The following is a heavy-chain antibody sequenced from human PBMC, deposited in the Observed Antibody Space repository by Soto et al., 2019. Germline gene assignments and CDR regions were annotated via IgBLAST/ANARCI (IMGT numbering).Heavy chain of an antibody. J-gene: IGHJ4*02. CDR2: IIPIFGTA. CDR1: GGTFSSYA. Sequence: ASVKVSCKASGGTFSSYAISWVRQAPGQGLEWMGGIIPIFGTANYAQKFQGRVTITADESTSTAYMELSSLRSEDTAVYYCARGRVAAAGTRGNTFDYWGQGTLVTAPQ. CDR3: ARGRVAAAGTRGNTFDY. V-gene: IGHV1-69*13. D-gene: IGHD6-13*01.